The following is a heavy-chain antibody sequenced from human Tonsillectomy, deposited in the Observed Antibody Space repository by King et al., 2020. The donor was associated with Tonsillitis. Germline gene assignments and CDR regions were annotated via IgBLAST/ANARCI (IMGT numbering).Heavy chain of an antibody. Sequence: VQLVESGGGLGKPGGSLRLSCAASGFTFSSAWMNWVRQAPGKGLEWVGRIKSKAHGGTADYAAPVEGRFTITRDDSKKTLSLQMNSLKTADTAVYYCTTLDHTGLFDFWGGGTLVTVS. J-gene: IGHJ4*02. V-gene: IGHV3-15*01. D-gene: IGHD1-14*01. CDR3: TTLDHTGLFDF. CDR1: GFTFSSAW. CDR2: IKSKAHGGTA.